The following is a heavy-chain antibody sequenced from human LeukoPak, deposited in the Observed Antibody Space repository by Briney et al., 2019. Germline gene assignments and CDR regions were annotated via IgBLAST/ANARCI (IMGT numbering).Heavy chain of an antibody. J-gene: IGHJ4*02. V-gene: IGHV3-21*01. CDR3: ARDLWDH. Sequence: GGSLRLSCAASGFTFSSHAMIWVRQAPGKGLEWVSSISSTGNFIYYADSLKGRFTVSRDNAKNSLYLQMNSLRAEDTAVYYCARDLWDHWGQGTLVTVSS. CDR2: ISSTGNFI. CDR1: GFTFSSHA.